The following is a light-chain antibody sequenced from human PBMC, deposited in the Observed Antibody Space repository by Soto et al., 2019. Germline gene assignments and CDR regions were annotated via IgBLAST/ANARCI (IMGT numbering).Light chain of an antibody. CDR1: QSLFYSSNNKTY. CDR3: QQYYRVPQLT. Sequence: DIVMTQSPDSLAVSLGERATINCKSSQSLFYSSNNKTYLAWYQHKAGQSPKLLIYWASNRESGVPDRFSGRGTGTDFTLTISSLQAEDVAVYYCQQYYRVPQLTFGAGTKVEIK. CDR2: WAS. J-gene: IGKJ4*01. V-gene: IGKV4-1*01.